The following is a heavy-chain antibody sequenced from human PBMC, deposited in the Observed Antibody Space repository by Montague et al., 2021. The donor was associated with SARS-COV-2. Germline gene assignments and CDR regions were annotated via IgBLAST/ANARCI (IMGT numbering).Heavy chain of an antibody. CDR2: IYNSGST. V-gene: IGHV4-4*07. D-gene: IGHD1-20*01. CDR3: VRDQGRSNWNYPDY. J-gene: IGHJ4*02. Sequence: SETLSLTCTVSGGSISGYYWSWLRQSAGKGLEWIGRIYNSGSTSYNPSLKSRVTMSVDTSKNQFSLKLSSVTAADTAGYYCVRDQGRSNWNYPDYWGQGTLVTVSS. CDR1: GGSISGYY.